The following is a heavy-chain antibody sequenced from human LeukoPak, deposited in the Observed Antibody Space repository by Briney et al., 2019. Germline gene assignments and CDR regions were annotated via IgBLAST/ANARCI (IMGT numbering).Heavy chain of an antibody. D-gene: IGHD3-16*01. CDR1: GFTFNSYA. V-gene: IGHV3-30*04. Sequence: PGGSLRLSCAASGFTFNSYALHWVRQAPGKGLEWVAVISYDGSNNYYGESVKGRFTISRDNSKNMVYLQMNSLRPEDTAVYYCGRGEDVFWGGYVEHWGQGTRVTVSS. CDR3: GRGEDVFWGGYVEH. CDR2: ISYDGSNN. J-gene: IGHJ1*01.